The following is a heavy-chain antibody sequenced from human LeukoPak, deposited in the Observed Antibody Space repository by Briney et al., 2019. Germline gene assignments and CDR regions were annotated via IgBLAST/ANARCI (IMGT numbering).Heavy chain of an antibody. J-gene: IGHJ4*02. CDR1: GGTFSSYA. D-gene: IGHD5-12*01. CDR2: IIPILGIA. CDR3: ARVNSGYDFDY. V-gene: IGHV1-69*04. Sequence: GASVKVSCKASGGTFSSYAISWVRQAPGQGLEWMGRIIPILGIANYAQKFQGRVTITADKSTSTAYMELSSLRSEDTAVYYCARVNSGYDFDYWGQGTLVTVSS.